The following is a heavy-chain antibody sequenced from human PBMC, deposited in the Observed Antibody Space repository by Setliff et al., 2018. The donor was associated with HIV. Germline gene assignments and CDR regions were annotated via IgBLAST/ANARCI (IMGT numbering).Heavy chain of an antibody. CDR1: GDSISSYY. J-gene: IGHJ4*02. D-gene: IGHD3-16*01. CDR2: VYYSGSS. Sequence: KASETLSLTCTVSGDSISSYYWTWIRQPPGKGLEWIVYVYYSGSSNYNPSLQSRVTISVDTSKNHFFLILSSVTAADTAMYYCARSYGYNVDYWGQGKLVTVSS. V-gene: IGHV4-59*01. CDR3: ARSYGYNVDY.